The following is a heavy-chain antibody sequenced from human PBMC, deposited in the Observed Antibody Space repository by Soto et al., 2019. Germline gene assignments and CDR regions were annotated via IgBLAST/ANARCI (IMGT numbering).Heavy chain of an antibody. D-gene: IGHD3-22*01. CDR3: AKGPETYDYDISSDY. V-gene: IGHV3-66*01. Sequence: GGSLRLSCAASGFTVSSNYMSWVRQAPGKGLDWVSLISSGGSAYYADSVKGRFTISRDTSKNTLSLQMNSLRVEDTAVYYCAKGPETYDYDISSDYWGQGTLVIVSS. CDR1: GFTVSSNY. J-gene: IGHJ4*02. CDR2: ISSGGSA.